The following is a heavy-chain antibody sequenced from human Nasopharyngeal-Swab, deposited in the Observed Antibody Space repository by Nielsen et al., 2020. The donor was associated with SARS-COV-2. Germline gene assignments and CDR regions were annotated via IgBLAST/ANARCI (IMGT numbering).Heavy chain of an antibody. CDR3: VREGGTSGRAGYFDY. Sequence: GGSLRLSCVGSGITFRRSVIQWVSQAQGKGLEWVAVLSIDGSNYAQYADSVTGRFSISRDTSENTLHLQLNILRDEDTAVYYCVREGGTSGRAGYFDYWCQGTLVTVSS. CDR1: GITFRRSV. V-gene: IGHV3-30-3*01. J-gene: IGHJ4*02. CDR2: LSIDGSNYA. D-gene: IGHD2-2*01.